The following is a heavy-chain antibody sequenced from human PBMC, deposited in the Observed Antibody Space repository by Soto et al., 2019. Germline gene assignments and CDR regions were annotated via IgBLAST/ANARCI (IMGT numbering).Heavy chain of an antibody. V-gene: IGHV3-9*01. Sequence: EVQLVESGGGLVQPGRSLRLSCAASGFTFDDYAMHWVRQAPGKGLEWVSGISWNSGSIGYADSVKGRFTISRDNAKNSLYLQMNSLRAEDTALYYCAKDKRSHYYYDGMDVWGQGTTVTVSS. CDR1: GFTFDDYA. CDR3: AKDKRSHYYYDGMDV. J-gene: IGHJ6*02. CDR2: ISWNSGSI.